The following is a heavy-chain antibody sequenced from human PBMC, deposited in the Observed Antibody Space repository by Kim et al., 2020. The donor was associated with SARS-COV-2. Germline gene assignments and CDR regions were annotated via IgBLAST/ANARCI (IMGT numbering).Heavy chain of an antibody. D-gene: IGHD6-13*01. Sequence: HYADAVKGPFTIYRDNSKNTLYLQMNSLRAEDTAVYYCAKIGSSWYLDYWGQGTLVTVSS. CDR3: AKIGSSWYLDY. J-gene: IGHJ4*02. V-gene: IGHV3-23*01.